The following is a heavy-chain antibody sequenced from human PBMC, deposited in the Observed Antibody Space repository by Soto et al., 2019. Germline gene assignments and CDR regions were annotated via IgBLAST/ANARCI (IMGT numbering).Heavy chain of an antibody. CDR3: ARDMTTVSTNYGMDV. D-gene: IGHD4-17*01. CDR2: IWYDGSNK. J-gene: IGHJ6*02. Sequence: QVPLVESGGGVVQPGRSLRLSCAASGFTFSSYGMHWVRQAPGKGLEWVAVIWYDGSNKYYADSVKGRFTISRDNSKNTLYLQMNSLRAEDTAVYYCARDMTTVSTNYGMDVWGQGTTVTVSS. CDR1: GFTFSSYG. V-gene: IGHV3-33*01.